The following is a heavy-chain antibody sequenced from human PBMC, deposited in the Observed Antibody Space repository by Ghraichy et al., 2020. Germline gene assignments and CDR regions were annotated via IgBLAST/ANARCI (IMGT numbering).Heavy chain of an antibody. D-gene: IGHD6-13*01. Sequence: GESLNISCAASGFTFSNSWMSWVRQAPGKGLEWVAHINQDGSEKYYVDAVKGRFTISRDNTKNSLHLQMSSLRAEDTAVYYCTRGRWWVDPWGQGTVVTVSS. J-gene: IGHJ5*02. V-gene: IGHV3-7*05. CDR2: INQDGSEK. CDR3: TRGRWWVDP. CDR1: GFTFSNSW.